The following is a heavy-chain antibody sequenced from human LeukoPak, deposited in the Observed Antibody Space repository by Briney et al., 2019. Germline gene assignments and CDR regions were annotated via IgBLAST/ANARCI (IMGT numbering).Heavy chain of an antibody. Sequence: GGSLRLSCAASGFTFSAYGMHWVRQAPGKGLEWVAFIRYDGSNKYYADSVKGRFTISRDNSKNTLYLQVNSLRAEDTAVYYCAKVAAAAGSGEGNWFDPWGQGTLVTVSS. J-gene: IGHJ5*02. D-gene: IGHD6-13*01. CDR3: AKVAAAAGSGEGNWFDP. CDR1: GFTFSAYG. V-gene: IGHV3-30*02. CDR2: IRYDGSNK.